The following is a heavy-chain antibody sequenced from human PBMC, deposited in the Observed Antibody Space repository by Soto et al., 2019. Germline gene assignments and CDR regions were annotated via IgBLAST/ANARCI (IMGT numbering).Heavy chain of an antibody. Sequence: GGSLRLSCAASGFTFSTYAMSWVRQAPGKGLEWVSTISGSGGSTYYADSVKGRFTISRDNSKSTLYLQMNSLRAEDTAVYHCARDIVGSYTRYYYYGLVVWGQGTTVTVSS. J-gene: IGHJ6*02. V-gene: IGHV3-23*01. CDR1: GFTFSTYA. CDR2: ISGSGGST. CDR3: ARDIVGSYTRYYYYGLVV. D-gene: IGHD5-12*01.